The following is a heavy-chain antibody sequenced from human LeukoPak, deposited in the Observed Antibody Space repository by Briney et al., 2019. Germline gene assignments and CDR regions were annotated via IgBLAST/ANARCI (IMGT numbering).Heavy chain of an antibody. V-gene: IGHV4-59*08. CDR3: ARTQGNKSWQKYFQP. CDR1: GGSISSYY. CDR2: IYYSGST. D-gene: IGHD6-13*01. J-gene: IGHJ1*01. Sequence: SETLSLTCTVSGGSISSYYWSWIRQPPGKGLEWIGYIYYSGSTDYNPSLKSRVTISADTSKHQFSLKLSSVTAADTAVYYGARTQGNKSWQKYFQPWGQGTLVTVSS.